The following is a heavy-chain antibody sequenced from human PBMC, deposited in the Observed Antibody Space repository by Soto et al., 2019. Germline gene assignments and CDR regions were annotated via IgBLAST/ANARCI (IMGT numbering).Heavy chain of an antibody. CDR2: IRGFSPYT. Sequence: LXRSGICSGVTFRTYTMNWVLQAPGMGLEWVSGIRGFSPYTFYAESVKGRFTISRDNAKNSLDLQMDSLRAEDTAVYYCARDRGYDAHDYYYNAMDVWGQGTTVTVSS. CDR1: GVTFRTYT. CDR3: ARDRGYDAHDYYYNAMDV. V-gene: IGHV3-21*01. J-gene: IGHJ6*02. D-gene: IGHD3-10*01.